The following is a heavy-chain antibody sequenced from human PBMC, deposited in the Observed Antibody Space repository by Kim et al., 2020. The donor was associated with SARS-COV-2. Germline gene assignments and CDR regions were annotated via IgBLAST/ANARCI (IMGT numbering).Heavy chain of an antibody. Sequence: GGSLRLSCAASGFTFSSYGMHWVRQAPGKGLEWVAVISYDGSNKYYADSVKGRFTISRDNSKNTLYLQMNSLRAEDTAVYYCAKVVREWELPASDYWGQGTLVTVSS. CDR3: AKVVREWELPASDY. CDR1: GFTFSSYG. J-gene: IGHJ4*02. D-gene: IGHD1-26*01. V-gene: IGHV3-30*18. CDR2: ISYDGSNK.